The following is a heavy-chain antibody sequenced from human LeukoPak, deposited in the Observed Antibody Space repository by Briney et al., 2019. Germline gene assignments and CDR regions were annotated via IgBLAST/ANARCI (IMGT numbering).Heavy chain of an antibody. CDR1: GGSISSTTCY. D-gene: IGHD3-16*01. CDR2: IYYAGST. V-gene: IGHV4-39*07. J-gene: IGHJ3*02. CDR3: ARESPPWGRSRGAFDI. Sequence: SETLSLTCTVSGGSISSTTCYWGWIRQPTGKGLEWIGSIYYAGSTYYTASLKSRVTISVDTSKNQFSLKLSSVTAADTAVFYCARESPPWGRSRGAFDIWGQGTMVTVSS.